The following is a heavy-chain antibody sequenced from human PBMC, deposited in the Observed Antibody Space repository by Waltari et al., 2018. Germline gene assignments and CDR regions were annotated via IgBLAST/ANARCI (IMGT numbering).Heavy chain of an antibody. V-gene: IGHV3-7*01. Sequence: QLVESGGGLVQPGGSLRLSCAASGFTFSSYWMSWVRQAPGKGLEWVANIKQDGSEKYYVDSVKGRFTISRDNVKNSLYLQMNSLRAEDTAVYYCARLQSYYDILTGYGGPYYFDYWGQGTLVTVSS. J-gene: IGHJ4*02. CDR3: ARLQSYYDILTGYGGPYYFDY. D-gene: IGHD3-9*01. CDR2: IKQDGSEK. CDR1: GFTFSSYW.